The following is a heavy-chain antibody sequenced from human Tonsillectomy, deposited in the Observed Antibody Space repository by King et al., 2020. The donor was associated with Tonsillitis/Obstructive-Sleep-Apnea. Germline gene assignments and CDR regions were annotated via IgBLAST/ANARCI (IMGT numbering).Heavy chain of an antibody. J-gene: IGHJ4*02. V-gene: IGHV3-33*01. CDR1: GFSFDFYG. D-gene: IGHD1-1*01. CDR3: ARDTSTTTSGFDY. Sequence: VQLVESGGGVVQPGRSLRLSCAASGFSFDFYGMHWVRQAPGRGLQWMAGIWYDGTKKDYVDSLKGRVTVSRDNSKKMVFLQMNSLRAEDTGVYYFARDTSTTTSGFDYWGQGGLVTVSS. CDR2: IWYDGTKK.